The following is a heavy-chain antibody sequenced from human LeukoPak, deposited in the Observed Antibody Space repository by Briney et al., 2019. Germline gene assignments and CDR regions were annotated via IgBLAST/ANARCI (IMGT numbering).Heavy chain of an antibody. CDR2: IYYSGST. J-gene: IGHJ6*03. CDR1: GGSISNKY. D-gene: IGHD2-2*01. CDR3: ARVVPGYYYYMDV. V-gene: IGHV4-59*01. Sequence: SETLSLTCTVSGGSISNKYWSWIRQPPGKGLEWIGYIYYSGSTNYNPSLKSRVTISVDTSKNQFSLKLSSVTAADTAVYYCARVVPGYYYYMDVWGKGTTVTVSS.